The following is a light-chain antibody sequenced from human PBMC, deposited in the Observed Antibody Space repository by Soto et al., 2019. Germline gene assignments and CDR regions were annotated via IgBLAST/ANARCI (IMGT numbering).Light chain of an antibody. Sequence: DIQMTQSPSSLSASVGDKVTITCRASEIINRYLSWYQQKPGSAPKLLIYSVSVLGSGVPARFSGSGSGTDFTHTINSLQPEDFATYYCQQSYSMPITFGQGTRLDIK. CDR2: SVS. J-gene: IGKJ5*01. V-gene: IGKV1-39*01. CDR3: QQSYSMPIT. CDR1: EIINRY.